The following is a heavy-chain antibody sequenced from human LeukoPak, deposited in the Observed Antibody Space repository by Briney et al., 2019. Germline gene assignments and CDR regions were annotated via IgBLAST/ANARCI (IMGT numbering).Heavy chain of an antibody. Sequence: PGGSLRLSCAASGFTFSSYGIHWVRQAPGKGVERVAVIWYDGSNEYCEDSVKGRFTISRDNYKNTLYLQMNSLRAEDTAVYYCARTIAGAGAFTRYGMDGWGQGATVSVSS. D-gene: IGHD6-19*01. CDR1: GFTFSSYG. J-gene: IGHJ6*02. V-gene: IGHV3-33*01. CDR2: IWYDGSNE. CDR3: ARTIAGAGAFTRYGMDG.